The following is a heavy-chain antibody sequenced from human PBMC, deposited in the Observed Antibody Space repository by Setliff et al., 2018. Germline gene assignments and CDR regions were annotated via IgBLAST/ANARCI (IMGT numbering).Heavy chain of an antibody. Sequence: SVKVSCKAPGGTFSKYAIAWVRQAPGQGLEWMGGIIPMFGTTNYAQNFQGRVTITADESTSTAYMELSSLKSEDTAVYYCANEHGTTVTVENYHYYMDVWGKGTTVTVSS. CDR2: IIPMFGTT. CDR3: ANEHGTTVTVENYHYYMDV. J-gene: IGHJ6*03. D-gene: IGHD4-4*01. CDR1: GGTFSKYA. V-gene: IGHV1-69*13.